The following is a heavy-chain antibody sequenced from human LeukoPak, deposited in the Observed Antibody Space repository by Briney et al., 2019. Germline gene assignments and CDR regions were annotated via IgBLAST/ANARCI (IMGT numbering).Heavy chain of an antibody. D-gene: IGHD3-10*01. CDR1: GFTFSSYA. J-gene: IGHJ4*02. CDR2: ISGSGGST. CDR3: AKDQGAGYYGSGNDY. Sequence: GGSLRLSCAASGFTFSSYAMSWVRQPPGKGLEWVSAISGSGGSTYYADAVKGRFTISRDNSKNTPYLQMNSLSAEDKAVYYCAKDQGAGYYGSGNDYWGQGTLVTVSS. V-gene: IGHV3-23*01.